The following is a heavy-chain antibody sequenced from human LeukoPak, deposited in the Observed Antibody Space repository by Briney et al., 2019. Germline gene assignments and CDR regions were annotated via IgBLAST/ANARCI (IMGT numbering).Heavy chain of an antibody. CDR3: ARDVTGENGPLYFYYYGMDV. D-gene: IGHD3-10*01. Sequence: SQTLSLTCAISGDSVSSDNAAWNWIRQSPSRGLEWLSRTYYKSKWYTDYAVSVESRLTINPDTSKNQFSLHLKSVTPEDTAVYYCARDVTGENGPLYFYYYGMDVWGQGTTVTVSS. CDR2: TYYKSKWYT. CDR1: GDSVSSDNAA. V-gene: IGHV6-1*01. J-gene: IGHJ6*02.